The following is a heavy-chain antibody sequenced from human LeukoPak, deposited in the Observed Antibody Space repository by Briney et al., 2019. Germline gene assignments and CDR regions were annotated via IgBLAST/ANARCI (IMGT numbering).Heavy chain of an antibody. Sequence: SETLSLTCTVSGGYISSGGYYWSWIRQHPGKGLEWIGYIYYSGSTYYNPSLKSRVTISVDTSKNQFSLKLSSVTAADTAVYYCALEGITMVRGVITAWGQGTLVTVSS. V-gene: IGHV4-31*03. CDR1: GGYISSGGYY. CDR3: ALEGITMVRGVITA. CDR2: IYYSGST. J-gene: IGHJ5*02. D-gene: IGHD3-10*01.